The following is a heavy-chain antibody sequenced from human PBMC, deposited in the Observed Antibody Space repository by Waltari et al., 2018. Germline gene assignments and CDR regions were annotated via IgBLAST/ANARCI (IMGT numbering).Heavy chain of an antibody. J-gene: IGHJ4*02. V-gene: IGHV4-39*07. D-gene: IGHD1-26*01. CDR2: IYYSGST. Sequence: QLQLQESGPGLVKPSETLSLTCTVSGGSISSSSYYWGWIRQPPGKGLEWIGSIYYSGSTYYNPSLKSRVTISVDTSKNQFSLKLSSVTAADTAVYYCARVLVGANYYFDYWGQGTLVTVSS. CDR1: GGSISSSSYY. CDR3: ARVLVGANYYFDY.